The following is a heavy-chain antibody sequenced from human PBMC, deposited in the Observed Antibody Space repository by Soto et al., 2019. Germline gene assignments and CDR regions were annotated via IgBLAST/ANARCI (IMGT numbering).Heavy chain of an antibody. V-gene: IGHV3-74*01. CDR1: GFISGSYW. D-gene: IGHD2-8*01. Sequence: EVQLVESGGNVLQPGGSLRLSCAASGFISGSYWMHWVRQAPGKGLVWVSRINRDGSRTDYADSVKGRFAVSRDNAKNTMLLQMNSLRADDTDVYYCARGVNGYYYVDYWGQGTLVTVSS. CDR3: ARGVNGYYYVDY. J-gene: IGHJ4*02. CDR2: INRDGSRT.